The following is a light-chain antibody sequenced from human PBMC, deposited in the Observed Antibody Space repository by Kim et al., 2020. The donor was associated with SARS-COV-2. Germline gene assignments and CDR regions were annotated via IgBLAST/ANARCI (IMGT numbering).Light chain of an antibody. J-gene: IGKJ1*01. Sequence: GESDTLSCRARQSVSGTFLAWYQQRPGRAPRLLIYGATSRATGIPDRISGSGSGTDVTLTISRLEPEDFAVYYCQQYGSSSRWTFGQGTKVDIK. CDR1: QSVSGTF. V-gene: IGKV3-20*01. CDR2: GAT. CDR3: QQYGSSSRWT.